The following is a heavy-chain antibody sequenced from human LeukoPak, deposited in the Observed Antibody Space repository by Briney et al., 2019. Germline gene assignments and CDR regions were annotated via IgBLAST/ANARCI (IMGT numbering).Heavy chain of an antibody. CDR3: AKEGTPQVSTWYDL. CDR1: GVTLSPYG. D-gene: IGHD3-10*01. Sequence: PGGSLRLSCAASGVTLSPYGMHWVRESPGKGLEWVAVISYEGGNQHYADSVKGRFIIYRDNPRNTLYLQMNILRTEDTAVYYCAKEGTPQVSTWYDLWGQGTQVIVSS. J-gene: IGHJ5*02. CDR2: ISYEGGNQ. V-gene: IGHV3-30*18.